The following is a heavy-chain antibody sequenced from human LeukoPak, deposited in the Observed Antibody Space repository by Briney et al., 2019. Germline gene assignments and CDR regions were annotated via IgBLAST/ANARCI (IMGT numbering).Heavy chain of an antibody. D-gene: IGHD2-2*01. J-gene: IGHJ5*02. Sequence: SETLSLTCTVSGGSISSSSYYWGWIRQPPGKGLEWIGSLDYSGSTYYNPSLKSRVTISVDTSKNQFSLKLNSVTAADTAVYYCARDHFRVGCSTTSCYGVDPWGQGTLVTVSS. CDR1: GGSISSSSYY. CDR3: ARDHFRVGCSTTSCYGVDP. V-gene: IGHV4-39*07. CDR2: LDYSGST.